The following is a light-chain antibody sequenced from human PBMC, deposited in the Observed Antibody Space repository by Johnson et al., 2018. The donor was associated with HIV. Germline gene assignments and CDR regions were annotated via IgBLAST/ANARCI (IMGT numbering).Light chain of an antibody. CDR1: NSNIGTYY. V-gene: IGLV1-51*02. Sequence: QSVLTQPPSVSAAPGQKVTISCSGTNSNIGTYYVSWYQHLPGTAPKLLIYENNKRPSGIPDRFSGSKSGTSVTLAITGLRTGDEADYYCGTWDSSLSAYVFGTGTKVTVL. CDR2: ENN. CDR3: GTWDSSLSAYV. J-gene: IGLJ1*01.